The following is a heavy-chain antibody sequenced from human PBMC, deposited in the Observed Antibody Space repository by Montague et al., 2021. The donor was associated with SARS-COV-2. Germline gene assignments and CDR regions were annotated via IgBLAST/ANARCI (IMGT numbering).Heavy chain of an antibody. CDR3: TRAVCGVQDY. CDR2: TYYRSKWSN. Sequence: CAISEDSVSSNSVSWNWIRQSPSRGLEWLGRTYYRSKWSNDYALSVKSRITITPDTSKNQLSLQLTSVTPEDTAVYYCTRAVCGVQDYWGQGSLVTVSS. J-gene: IGHJ4*02. CDR1: EDSVSSNSVS. D-gene: IGHD3-10*01. V-gene: IGHV6-1*01.